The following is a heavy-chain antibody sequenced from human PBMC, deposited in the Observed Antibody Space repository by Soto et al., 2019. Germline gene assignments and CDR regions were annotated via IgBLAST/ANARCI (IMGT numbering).Heavy chain of an antibody. V-gene: IGHV6-1*01. CDR1: GDSVSSNSAA. CDR2: TYYRSKWYN. Sequence: SQTLSLTCAISGDSVSSNSAAWNWIRQSPSRGLEWLGRTYYRSKWYNDYAGSVKSRITINPDTSKNQLSLQLNSVTPEDTAVYYCASLLTVTAASSYFYAMGVWGQRTTVTVSS. CDR3: ASLLTVTAASSYFYAMGV. J-gene: IGHJ6*02. D-gene: IGHD4-17*01.